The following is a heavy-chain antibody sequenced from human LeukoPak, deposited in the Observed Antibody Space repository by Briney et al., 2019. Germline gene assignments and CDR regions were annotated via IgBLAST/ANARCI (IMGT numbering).Heavy chain of an antibody. CDR3: AKDMSVAGHPVAFDY. V-gene: IGHV3-9*01. CDR1: GFTFDDYA. J-gene: IGHJ4*02. Sequence: GGSLRLSCAASGFTFDDYAMHWVRQAPGKGLEWVSGISWNSGSIGYADSVKGRFTISRDNAKNSLYLQMNSLRAEDTALHYCAKDMSVAGHPVAFDYWGQGTLVTVSS. D-gene: IGHD6-19*01. CDR2: ISWNSGSI.